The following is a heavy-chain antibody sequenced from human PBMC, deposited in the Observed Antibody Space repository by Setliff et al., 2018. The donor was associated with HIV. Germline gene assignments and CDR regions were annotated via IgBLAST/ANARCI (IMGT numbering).Heavy chain of an antibody. V-gene: IGHV4-34*01. CDR2: INHSGST. CDR3: ARVASGFRITMVRVRHAFDI. Sequence: PSETLSLTCAVYGGSFSGYYWSWIRQPPGKGLEWIGEINHSGSTNYNPSLKSRVTISVDTSKNQFSLKLSSVTAADTAVYYCARVASGFRITMVRVRHAFDIWGQGTMVT. CDR1: GGSFSGYY. D-gene: IGHD3-10*01. J-gene: IGHJ3*02.